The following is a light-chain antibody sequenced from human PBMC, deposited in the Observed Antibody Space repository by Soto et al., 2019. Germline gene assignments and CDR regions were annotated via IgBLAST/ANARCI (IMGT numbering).Light chain of an antibody. J-gene: IGKJ4*01. CDR1: QSVSSAL. CDR3: QQYESSPLT. Sequence: EIVLTQSPDTLSLSPGERATLSCRASQSVSSALLAWYQQKPGQAPRLLIYRASTRATGIPDRLTGSGSGTDFTLTISRREPEDFAVYYCQQYESSPLTFGGGTKVEIK. CDR2: RAS. V-gene: IGKV3-20*01.